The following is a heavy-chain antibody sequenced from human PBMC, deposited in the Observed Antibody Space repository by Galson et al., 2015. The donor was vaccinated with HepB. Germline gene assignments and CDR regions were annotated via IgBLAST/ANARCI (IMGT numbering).Heavy chain of an antibody. CDR3: ARERDYYDTTGYPLGY. Sequence: SCKASGYTFSGFYLHWVRQAPGQGLEWMGRIYPNTGGTKYAQKFQGWVTMTSNTSISTAYMELRRLRSDDTAVYYCARERDYYDTTGYPLGYWGQGTLVTVSS. D-gene: IGHD3-22*01. V-gene: IGHV1-2*04. J-gene: IGHJ4*02. CDR2: IYPNTGGT. CDR1: GYTFSGFY.